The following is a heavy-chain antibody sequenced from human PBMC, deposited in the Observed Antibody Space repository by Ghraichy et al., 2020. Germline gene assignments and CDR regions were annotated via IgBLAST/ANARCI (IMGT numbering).Heavy chain of an antibody. CDR1: GFTFDDYA. V-gene: IGHV3-9*01. CDR2: ISWNSGSI. Sequence: SLRLSCAASGFTFDDYAMHWVRQAPGKGLEWVSGISWNSGSIGYADSVKGRFTISRDNAKNSLYLQMNSLRAEDTALYYCAKDSYYYDSSGYYGGFDYWGQGTLVTVSS. D-gene: IGHD3-22*01. J-gene: IGHJ4*02. CDR3: AKDSYYYDSSGYYGGFDY.